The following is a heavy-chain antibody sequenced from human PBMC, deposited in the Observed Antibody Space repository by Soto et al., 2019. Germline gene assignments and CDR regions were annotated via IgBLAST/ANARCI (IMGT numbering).Heavy chain of an antibody. CDR2: IKQDGSEK. V-gene: IGHV3-7*03. J-gene: IGHJ5*02. Sequence: GGSLRLSCAASGFTFSDYYMSWVRQAPGKGLEWVANIKQDGSEKYYVDSVKGRFTISRDNAKNSLYLQMNSLRAEDTAVYYCANYCSSTSCYLDMGNWFDPWGQGTLVTVSS. CDR3: ANYCSSTSCYLDMGNWFDP. D-gene: IGHD2-2*01. CDR1: GFTFSDYY.